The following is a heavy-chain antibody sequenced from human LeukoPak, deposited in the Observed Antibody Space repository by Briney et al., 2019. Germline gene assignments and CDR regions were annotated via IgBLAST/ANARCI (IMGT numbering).Heavy chain of an antibody. D-gene: IGHD1-26*01. Sequence: ASVTVSCTASGYSLTSYPVNWVRQAPGQGLEWMGWINTETQKPTYAQGFTGRFVFSLDTSLSTAYLQISNLKAEDTAIYYCARDPSGGGSASDYWGQGTLVTVSP. CDR3: ARDPSGGGSASDY. CDR2: INTETQKP. V-gene: IGHV7-4-1*02. J-gene: IGHJ4*02. CDR1: GYSLTSYP.